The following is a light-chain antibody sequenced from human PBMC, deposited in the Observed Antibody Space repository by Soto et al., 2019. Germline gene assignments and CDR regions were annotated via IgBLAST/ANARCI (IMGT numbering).Light chain of an antibody. J-gene: IGLJ1*01. Sequence: NFMLTQPHSVSESPGKTVTISCTGSSGSIASGYVQWYQQRPGSAPTTLIYEDNQRPAGVPDRFSGSIDSSSNSASLTISGLRPEDEADYYCQSYDSSLSGKVFGTGTKVTVL. CDR2: EDN. CDR3: QSYDSSLSGKV. V-gene: IGLV6-57*02. CDR1: SGSIASGY.